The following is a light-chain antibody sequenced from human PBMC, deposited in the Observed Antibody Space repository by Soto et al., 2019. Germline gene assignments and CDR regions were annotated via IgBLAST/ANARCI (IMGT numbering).Light chain of an antibody. CDR1: HRVSSH. CDR3: VPDGMSGT. J-gene: IGKJ3*01. V-gene: IGKV3-15*01. CDR2: ATS. Sequence: VPVSAKERATLSCRASHRVSSHLAWYQQKPGQAPRLLIFATSTRATGIPARFSGSGSGTDFSLTIISLQAEEFAVYFRVPDGMSGTVGRGTKLDI.